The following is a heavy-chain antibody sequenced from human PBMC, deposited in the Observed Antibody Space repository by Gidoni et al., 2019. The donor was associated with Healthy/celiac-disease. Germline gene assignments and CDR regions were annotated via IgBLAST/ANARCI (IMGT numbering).Heavy chain of an antibody. V-gene: IGHV1-2*02. D-gene: IGHD3-16*01. J-gene: IGHJ4*02. CDR1: GYTFTGYY. CDR3: ARDRGLRNRKVWTYDY. CDR2: INPNSGGT. Sequence: QVQLVQSGAEVKKPGASVKVSCKASGYTFTGYYMHWVRQAPGQGLEWMGWINPNSGGTNYAQKVQGRVTMTRDTSISTAYMELSRLRSDDTAVYYCARDRGLRNRKVWTYDYWGQGTLVTVSS.